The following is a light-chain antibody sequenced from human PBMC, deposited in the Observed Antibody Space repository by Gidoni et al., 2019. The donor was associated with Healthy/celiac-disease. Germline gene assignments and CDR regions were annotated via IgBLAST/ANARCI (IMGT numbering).Light chain of an antibody. CDR1: QSITSY. Sequence: IQLTPSPSSLSASVGDRVTITCRASQSITSYFNWYQQKPGKTPKLLLYAASSLQSGVPSLFSGSGSGTDFTLTISSLQPEDFATYYCQQSYSTPRTFGQGTKLEIK. CDR3: QQSYSTPRT. V-gene: IGKV1-39*01. J-gene: IGKJ2*02. CDR2: AAS.